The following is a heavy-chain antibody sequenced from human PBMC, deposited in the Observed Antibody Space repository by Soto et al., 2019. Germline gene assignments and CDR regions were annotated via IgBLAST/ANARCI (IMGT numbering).Heavy chain of an antibody. V-gene: IGHV3-23*01. D-gene: IGHD3-22*01. Sequence: EVPLLESGGGVVQPGGSLRLSCATSGIAFSDYAMSWVRQAPGKGLEWVSSISASSITTYYADSVKGRFTISRDNSKNTLYLQMNSLRAEDTAIYYCAKGVGPNLLLTVFPTFDYWGQGTLITVSS. CDR2: ISASSITT. CDR3: AKGVGPNLLLTVFPTFDY. J-gene: IGHJ4*02. CDR1: GIAFSDYA.